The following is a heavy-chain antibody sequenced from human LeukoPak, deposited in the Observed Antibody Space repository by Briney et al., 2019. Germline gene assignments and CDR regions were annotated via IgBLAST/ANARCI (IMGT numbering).Heavy chain of an antibody. V-gene: IGHV3-30*02. Sequence: PGGSLRLACAASGFTFSSHGMHWVRQAPGKGLEWVAFIRYDGSNKYYADSVKGRFTISRDNSKNTLYLQMNSLRAEDTAVYYCPWDYFDYWGQGTLVTVSS. CDR3: PWDYFDY. CDR1: GFTFSSHG. J-gene: IGHJ4*02. CDR2: IRYDGSNK.